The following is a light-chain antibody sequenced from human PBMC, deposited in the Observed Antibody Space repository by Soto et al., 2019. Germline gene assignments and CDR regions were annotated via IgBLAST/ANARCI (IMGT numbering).Light chain of an antibody. CDR3: NSYTNSNTLPV. V-gene: IGLV2-14*03. Sequence: QSVLTQPASVSGSPGQSITISCTGASGDFGGYNYVSWYQQHPGKAPQLLIYGVTNRPSGVSNRFSGSKSGNTASLTISGLQADDEAESYCNSYTNSNTLPVFGTGTKLTVL. CDR1: SGDFGGYNY. CDR2: GVT. J-gene: IGLJ1*01.